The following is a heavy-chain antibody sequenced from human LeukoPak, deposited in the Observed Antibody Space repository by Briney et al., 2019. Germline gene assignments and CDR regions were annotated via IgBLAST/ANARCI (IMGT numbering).Heavy chain of an antibody. CDR1: RFTFSAYS. J-gene: IGHJ4*02. Sequence: PGGSLRLSCAASRFTFSAYSMNWVRQAPGKGLEWVSSISSSSNYIYYADSVKGRSTISRDNAKNSLYLQMNSLRAEDTAVYYCASLTGTGYWGQGTLVTVSS. D-gene: IGHD1-20*01. CDR2: ISSSSNYI. CDR3: ASLTGTGY. V-gene: IGHV3-21*01.